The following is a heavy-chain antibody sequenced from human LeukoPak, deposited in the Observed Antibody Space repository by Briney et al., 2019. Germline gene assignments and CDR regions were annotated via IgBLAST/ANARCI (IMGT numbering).Heavy chain of an antibody. Sequence: GGSLRLSCAASGLTFSSYSMNWVRQAPGKGLEWVSAIGGSGGSSYYADSVKGRVTISRDNSKNTLYLQMNSLRAEDTAVYYCARKAGYYYGSGDYWGQGTLVTVSS. CDR3: ARKAGYYYGSGDY. D-gene: IGHD3-10*01. CDR2: IGGSGGSS. CDR1: GLTFSSYS. V-gene: IGHV3-23*01. J-gene: IGHJ4*02.